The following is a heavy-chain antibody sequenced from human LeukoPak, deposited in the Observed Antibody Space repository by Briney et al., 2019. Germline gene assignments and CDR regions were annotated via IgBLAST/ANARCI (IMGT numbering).Heavy chain of an antibody. Sequence: SETLSLTCTVSGASVSRDFWSWIRQPPGKGLEWIGSIYYSGSTYYNPSLKSRVTISVDMSKNQFSLKLSSVTAADTAVYYCARRYCSTCPTGHGFDLWGQGTMVTVSS. V-gene: IGHV4-59*02. CDR2: IYYSGST. CDR3: ARRYCSTCPTGHGFDL. D-gene: IGHD2-2*01. CDR1: GASVSRDF. J-gene: IGHJ3*01.